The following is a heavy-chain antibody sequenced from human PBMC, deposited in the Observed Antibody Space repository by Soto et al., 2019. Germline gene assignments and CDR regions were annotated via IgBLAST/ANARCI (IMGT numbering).Heavy chain of an antibody. Sequence: EVPLVESGGGLVQQGRSLRLSCAASGFTFDDYAMHWVRQAPGKGLEWVSGISWNSNSIAYADSVKGRFTISSDNAKNSLYLQMNTLSAEDTALYYCAKGYASSSGLADYWGRGTLFTVSS. CDR3: AKGYASSSGLADY. J-gene: IGHJ4*02. D-gene: IGHD6-6*01. V-gene: IGHV3-9*01. CDR1: GFTFDDYA. CDR2: ISWNSNSI.